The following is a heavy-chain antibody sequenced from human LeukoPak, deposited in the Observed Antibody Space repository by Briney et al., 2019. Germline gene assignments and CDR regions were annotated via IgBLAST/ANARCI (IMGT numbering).Heavy chain of an antibody. J-gene: IGHJ4*02. D-gene: IGHD1-20*01. V-gene: IGHV3-7*01. CDR3: ARDRESNWYPYLDA. Sequence: GGSLRLSCAMSGFTFTNYLMSWVRQAPGKGLEWVANIKEDGSTRWYVDSVRGRFTISRDNAKNSLYLQMDSLRAEDTAVYYCARDRESNWYPYLDAWGQGTLATVSP. CDR2: IKEDGSTR. CDR1: GFTFTNYL.